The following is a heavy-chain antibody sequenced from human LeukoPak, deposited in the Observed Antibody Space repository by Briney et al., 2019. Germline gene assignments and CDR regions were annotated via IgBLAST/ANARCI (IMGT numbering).Heavy chain of an antibody. Sequence: GGSLRLSCAASGFTFSSYSMNWVRQAPGKGLEWVSSISSNSYYIYYADSVKGRFTISRDNAKNSLYLQMNSLRAEDTAVYYCARDSLSAFDYWGQGTLVTVSS. CDR1: GFTFSSYS. CDR2: ISSNSYYI. D-gene: IGHD6-25*01. V-gene: IGHV3-21*01. CDR3: ARDSLSAFDY. J-gene: IGHJ4*02.